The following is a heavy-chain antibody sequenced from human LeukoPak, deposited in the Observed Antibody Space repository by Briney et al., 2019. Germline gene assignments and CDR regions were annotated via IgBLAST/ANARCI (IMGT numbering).Heavy chain of an antibody. CDR2: INPNSGGT. J-gene: IGHJ6*03. Sequence: ASVKVSCKASGYTFTGYYMHWVRQAPGQGLEWMGWINPNSGGTNYAQKFQGRVTMTRDTSISTAYMELSRLRSDDTAVYYCARGLTWGSSGDYYYYYMDVWGKGTTVTVSS. D-gene: IGHD6-6*01. CDR1: GYTFTGYY. CDR3: ARGLTWGSSGDYYYYYMDV. V-gene: IGHV1-2*02.